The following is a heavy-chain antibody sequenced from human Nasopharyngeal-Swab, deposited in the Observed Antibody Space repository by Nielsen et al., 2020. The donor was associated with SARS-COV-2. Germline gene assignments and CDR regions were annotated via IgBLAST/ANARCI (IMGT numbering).Heavy chain of an antibody. CDR2: TYYRSKWYN. V-gene: IGHV6-1*01. Sequence: SETPSLTCAISGDSVSSNSAAWNWIRQSPSRGLEWLGRTYYRSKWYNDYAVSVKSRITINPDTSKNQFSLQLNSVTPEDTAVYYCAREGRYCSGGSCKDYYYYYMDVWGKGTTVTVSS. CDR3: AREGRYCSGGSCKDYYYYYMDV. CDR1: GDSVSSNSAA. D-gene: IGHD2-15*01. J-gene: IGHJ6*03.